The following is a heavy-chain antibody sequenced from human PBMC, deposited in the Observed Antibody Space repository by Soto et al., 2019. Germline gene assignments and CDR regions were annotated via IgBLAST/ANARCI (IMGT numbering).Heavy chain of an antibody. D-gene: IGHD3-10*01. V-gene: IGHV3-30*04. CDR2: ISYDGSNK. J-gene: IGHJ5*02. CDR3: ARSGSGSYYNWFDP. CDR1: GFTFSSYA. Sequence: GGSLRLSCAASGFTFSSYAMHWVRQAPGKGLEWVAVISYDGSNKYYADSVKGRFTISRDNSKNTLYLQMNSLRAEDTAVYYCARSGSGSYYNWFDPWGQGTLVTVSS.